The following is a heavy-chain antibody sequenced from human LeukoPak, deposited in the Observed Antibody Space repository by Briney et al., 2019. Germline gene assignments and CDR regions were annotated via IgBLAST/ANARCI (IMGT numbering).Heavy chain of an antibody. J-gene: IGHJ3*02. V-gene: IGHV3-23*01. CDR3: AKDIEVDYGDYWRSGGDAFDI. CDR2: LSGSGGNT. D-gene: IGHD4-17*01. CDR1: RFTFRSYA. Sequence: GGSLTLSCAASRFTFRSYAMSWVRQAPGKGREWVSALSGSGGNTYYAVCVKGRFTIARDNSKNTLYLQMNSLRAEDTAVYDGAKDIEVDYGDYWRSGGDAFDIWGQGTMVTVSS.